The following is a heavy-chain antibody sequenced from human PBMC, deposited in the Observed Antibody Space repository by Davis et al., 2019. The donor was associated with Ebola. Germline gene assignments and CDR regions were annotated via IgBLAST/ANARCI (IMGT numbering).Heavy chain of an antibody. CDR1: GYTFTSYA. CDR2: INAGNGNT. D-gene: IGHD6-6*01. J-gene: IGHJ6*02. CDR3: ARGKHSSSSGLGLFYYYYYGMDV. V-gene: IGHV1-3*01. Sequence: ASVKVSCKASGYTFTSYAMHWVRQAPGQRLEWMGWINAGNGNTKYSQKFQGRVTMTRNTSISTAYMELSSLRSEDTAVYYCARGKHSSSSGLGLFYYYYYGMDVWGQGTTVTVSS.